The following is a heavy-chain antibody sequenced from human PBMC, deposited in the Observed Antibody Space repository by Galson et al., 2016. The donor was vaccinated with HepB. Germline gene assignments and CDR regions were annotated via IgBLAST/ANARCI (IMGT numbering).Heavy chain of an antibody. CDR3: AQLAYPSGSGAVYYLDY. D-gene: IGHD3-10*01. Sequence: PALVKPTQTLTLTCTFSGFSLRSNGLGVAWIRQAPGKALEWLALIYWDDDKRYRQSLSSRLALTADTSKNQVVLAMANMDPVDTGTYYCAQLAYPSGSGAVYYLDYWGQGALVTVSS. J-gene: IGHJ4*02. CDR2: IYWDDDK. V-gene: IGHV2-5*02. CDR1: GFSLRSNGLG.